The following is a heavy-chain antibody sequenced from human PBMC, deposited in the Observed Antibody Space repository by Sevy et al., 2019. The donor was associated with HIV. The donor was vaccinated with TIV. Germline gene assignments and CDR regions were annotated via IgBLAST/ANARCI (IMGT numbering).Heavy chain of an antibody. Sequence: GGSLRLSCVASGFTFTNYWISWVRQTPGKGLEWVATIKQDESDKYYLHSVKGRFAISRDNGKKSVSLQMNGLSAEDTALYYCAREVGGYNWRPYYFDSWGQGTLVTVSS. CDR1: GFTFTNYW. CDR2: IKQDESDK. D-gene: IGHD5-12*01. V-gene: IGHV3-7*01. J-gene: IGHJ4*02. CDR3: AREVGGYNWRPYYFDS.